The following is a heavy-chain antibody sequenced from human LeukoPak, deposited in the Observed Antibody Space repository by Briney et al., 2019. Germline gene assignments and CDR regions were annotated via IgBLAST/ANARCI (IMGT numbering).Heavy chain of an antibody. Sequence: SETLSLTCTVSGGSISSYYWSWIRQPAGKGLEWIGRIYTSGSTNYNPSLKSRVTMSVDTSKNQFSLKLSSVTAADTAVYYCARSVTPKYGPNWNDSEDYFDYWGQGTLVTVSS. J-gene: IGHJ4*02. D-gene: IGHD1-1*01. CDR2: IYTSGST. CDR3: ARSVTPKYGPNWNDSEDYFDY. CDR1: GGSISSYY. V-gene: IGHV4-4*07.